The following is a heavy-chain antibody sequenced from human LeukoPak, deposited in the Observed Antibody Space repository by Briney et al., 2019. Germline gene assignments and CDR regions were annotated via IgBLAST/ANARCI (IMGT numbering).Heavy chain of an antibody. V-gene: IGHV4-39*07. D-gene: IGHD3-10*01. CDR3: AREYYYGSGILYGTDV. CDR1: GGSISSSKYY. Sequence: SETLSLTCTVSGGSISSSKYYWGWIRQPPGKGLEWIGSIYYSGSTYYNPSLKSRVTISVDTSKNQFSLKLSSVTAADTALYYCAREYYYGSGILYGTDVWGQGTTVTVSS. CDR2: IYYSGST. J-gene: IGHJ6*02.